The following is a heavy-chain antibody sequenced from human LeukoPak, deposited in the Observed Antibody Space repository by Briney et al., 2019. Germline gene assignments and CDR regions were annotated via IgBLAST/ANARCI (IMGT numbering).Heavy chain of an antibody. D-gene: IGHD6-19*01. J-gene: IGHJ4*02. CDR2: ILYDGSKE. Sequence: PGGSLRLSCPVSGFTFSSYAMHWVRQAPGKGLEWVAIILYDGSKEYYADSVKGRFTISRDNSKNTLYLQMNSLRPEDTAVYYCARDRGLLDGSSGWYFDYWGQGTLVTVSS. CDR3: ARDRGLLDGSSGWYFDY. CDR1: GFTFSSYA. V-gene: IGHV3-30-3*01.